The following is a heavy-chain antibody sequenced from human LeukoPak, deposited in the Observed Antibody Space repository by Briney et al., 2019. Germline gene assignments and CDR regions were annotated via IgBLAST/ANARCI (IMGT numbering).Heavy chain of an antibody. Sequence: GGSLRLSCATSGFTFRTFWMTWVRHVPGRGLEWVAKIKQDGSEKYYVDSVKGRFTISRDNAKNSLYLQMSSLRAEDTAVYYCARAGGTNWFDPWGQGTLVTVSS. CDR3: ARAGGTNWFDP. CDR2: IKQDGSEK. J-gene: IGHJ5*02. V-gene: IGHV3-7*01. D-gene: IGHD3-16*01. CDR1: GFTFRTFW.